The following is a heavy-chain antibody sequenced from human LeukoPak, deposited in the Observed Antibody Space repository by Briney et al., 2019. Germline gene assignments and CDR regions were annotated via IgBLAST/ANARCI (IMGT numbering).Heavy chain of an antibody. Sequence: GGSVRLSCAASGFTFSSYWMSWIRQAPGKGLEWVANIMQDGSQKYYVDSVKGRFTISRDNAKNSLYLQMNSLRAEDTAVYYCARESPRVIVVVPAAMGGGGWFDPWGQGTLVTVSS. CDR2: IMQDGSQK. CDR3: ARESPRVIVVVPAAMGGGGWFDP. V-gene: IGHV3-7*01. CDR1: GFTFSSYW. J-gene: IGHJ5*02. D-gene: IGHD2-2*01.